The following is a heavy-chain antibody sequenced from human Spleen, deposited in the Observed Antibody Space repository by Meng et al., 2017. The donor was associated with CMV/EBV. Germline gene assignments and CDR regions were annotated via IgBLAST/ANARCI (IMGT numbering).Heavy chain of an antibody. CDR2: INHSGST. V-gene: IGHV4-34*01. Sequence: QVQSLQWVGGLLKASEPRRLTCAVHGGSFSGYYWSWTRQPPGKGLEWTGDINHSGSTNYNPSLKSRVTISVDTSKNQFSLKLSSVTAADTAVYYCASGLTIFGPYDPWGQGTLVTVSS. D-gene: IGHD3-3*01. J-gene: IGHJ5*02. CDR1: GGSFSGYY. CDR3: ASGLTIFGPYDP.